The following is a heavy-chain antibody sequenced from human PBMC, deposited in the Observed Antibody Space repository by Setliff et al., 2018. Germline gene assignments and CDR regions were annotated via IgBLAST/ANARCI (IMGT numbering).Heavy chain of an antibody. CDR3: ARQYLAGG. CDR2: GSTGKT. CDR1: GFTFRSCE. Sequence: PGGSLRLSCAASGFTFRSCEMNWVRQAPGKGLEWVSGGSTGKTDYADAVKGRFTMSRDSSKNTLFLQMNSLRAEDTAVYYCARQYLAGGWGQGTLVTVSS. D-gene: IGHD4-4*01. V-gene: IGHV3-23*01. J-gene: IGHJ4*02.